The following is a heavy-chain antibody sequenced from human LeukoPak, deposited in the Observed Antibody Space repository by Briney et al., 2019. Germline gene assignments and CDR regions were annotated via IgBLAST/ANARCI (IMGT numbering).Heavy chain of an antibody. CDR1: GYTFTSYY. J-gene: IGHJ6*03. V-gene: IGHV1-46*01. CDR3: ARSLRVYYYYYYMDV. Sequence: GASVKVSCKASGYTFTSYYMHWVRQAPGQGLEWMGIINPSGGSTSYAQKFQGRVTMTRDMFTSTVYMELSSLRSEDTAVYYCARSLRVYYYYYYMDVWGKGTTVTVSS. CDR2: INPSGGST. D-gene: IGHD2-15*01.